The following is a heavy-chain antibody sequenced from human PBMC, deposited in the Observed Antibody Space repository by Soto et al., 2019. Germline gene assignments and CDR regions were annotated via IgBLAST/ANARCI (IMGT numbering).Heavy chain of an antibody. D-gene: IGHD6-19*01. CDR2: ISSSGSTT. CDR3: AREGAAVAGTLYFDY. V-gene: IGHV3-11*01. J-gene: IGHJ4*02. Sequence: GGSLRLSCAASGFTFSDYYMSWIRQAPGKGLEWVSYISSSGSTTYYADSVKGRFTISRDNAKNSLYLQMNSLRAEDTAVYYCAREGAAVAGTLYFDYWGQGTLVTVSS. CDR1: GFTFSDYY.